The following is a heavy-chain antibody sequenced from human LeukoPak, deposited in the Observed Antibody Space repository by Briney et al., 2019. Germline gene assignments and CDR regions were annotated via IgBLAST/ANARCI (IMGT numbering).Heavy chain of an antibody. V-gene: IGHV1-8*01. J-gene: IGHJ4*02. CDR1: GGPFSRFA. D-gene: IGHD3-22*01. CDR2: MNPNSGNT. Sequence: ASVKVSCKASGGPFSRFAFSWVRQATGQGLEWMGWMNPNSGNTGYAQKFQGRVTMTRDTSIDTAYMELSGLGTEDTAIYYCAREGGSGHSYYFDYWGQGTLVTVSS. CDR3: AREGGSGHSYYFDY.